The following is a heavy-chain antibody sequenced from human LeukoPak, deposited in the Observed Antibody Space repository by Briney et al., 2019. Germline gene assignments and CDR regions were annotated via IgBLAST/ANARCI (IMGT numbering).Heavy chain of an antibody. CDR2: IIPIFGTA. J-gene: IGHJ4*02. V-gene: IGHV1-69*13. Sequence: SVKVSCKASGGTFSSYAISWVRQAPGQGIEWMGGIIPIFGTANYAQKFQGRVTITADESTSTAYMELSSLRSEDTAVYYCASRIARSRSSSGRPFDYWGQGTLVTVSS. D-gene: IGHD6-6*01. CDR3: ASRIARSRSSSGRPFDY. CDR1: GGTFSSYA.